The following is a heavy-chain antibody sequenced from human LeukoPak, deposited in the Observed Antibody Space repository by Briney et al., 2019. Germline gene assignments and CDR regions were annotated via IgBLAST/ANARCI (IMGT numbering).Heavy chain of an antibody. D-gene: IGHD2-15*01. CDR3: ANPDCSGGSCYRSDETDTAFDI. CDR2: VYYTGTT. J-gene: IGHJ3*02. V-gene: IGHV4-59*01. Sequence: SETLSLTCTVSGGTISSFYWNWIRQSPGKGLEWIGYVYYTGTTNYNPSLKSRVTISVDSSNNRFSLNVASMTAADTAVYYCANPDCSGGSCYRSDETDTAFDIWGQGTMVTVSS. CDR1: GGTISSFY.